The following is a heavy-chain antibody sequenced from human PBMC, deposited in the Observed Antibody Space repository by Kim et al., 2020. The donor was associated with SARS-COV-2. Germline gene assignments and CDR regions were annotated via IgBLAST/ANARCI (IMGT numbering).Heavy chain of an antibody. CDR3: AKQSKVTTSGCRGIDM. J-gene: IGHJ3*02. V-gene: IGHV4-39*01. D-gene: IGHD4-17*01. Sequence: SETLSLTCSVSGDSISSRSYCWGWICQPPGKGLEWIGCIFPSGSTYYKSSLRSRVTISIDTSKNQFSLKLNSVTAADTAVYYCAKQSKVTTSGCRGIDMWGQGTMVTVSS. CDR2: IFPSGST. CDR1: GDSISSRSYC.